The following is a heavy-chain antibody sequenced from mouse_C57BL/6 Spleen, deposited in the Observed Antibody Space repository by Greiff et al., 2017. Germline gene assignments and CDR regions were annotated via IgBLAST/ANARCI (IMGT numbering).Heavy chain of an antibody. CDR1: GYTFTSYW. CDR3: ARETYDAWFAE. D-gene: IGHD2-12*01. J-gene: IGHJ3*01. CDR2: IDPSDSYT. Sequence: HVKLQQPGAELVRPGTSVKLSCKASGYTFTSYWMHWVQQRPGQGLEWIGVIDPSDSYTNYNQKFKGQDTLTVDTSSSTAYLQLSSLTSEDTAVYYCARETYDAWFAEWGQGTLVTVSA. V-gene: IGHV1-59*01.